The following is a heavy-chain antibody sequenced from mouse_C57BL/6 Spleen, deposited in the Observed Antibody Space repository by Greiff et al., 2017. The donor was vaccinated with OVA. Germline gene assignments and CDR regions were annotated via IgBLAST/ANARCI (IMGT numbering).Heavy chain of an antibody. Sequence: QVQLQQSGAELVRPGTSVKVSCKASGYAFTNYLIEWVKQRPGQGLEWIGVINPGSGGTNYNEKFKGKATLTADKSFSTAYMQLSSLTSEDSAVYFCAREGYYEAMDYWGQGTSVTVSS. CDR2: INPGSGGT. V-gene: IGHV1-54*01. CDR3: AREGYYEAMDY. CDR1: GYAFTNYL. D-gene: IGHD1-1*01. J-gene: IGHJ4*01.